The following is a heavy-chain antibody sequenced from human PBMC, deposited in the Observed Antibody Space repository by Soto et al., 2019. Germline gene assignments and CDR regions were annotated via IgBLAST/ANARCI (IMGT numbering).Heavy chain of an antibody. D-gene: IGHD3-10*01. CDR2: INPNSGGT. Sequence: ASVKVSCKASGYTFTSYGISWLRQAPGQGLEWMGWINPNSGGTNYAQNLQGWVTMSRDTSINTAYMELGRLRSDDTAVYYCARERFGNFVKDYYYGMDVWGQGTTVTVSS. CDR1: GYTFTSYG. CDR3: ARERFGNFVKDYYYGMDV. V-gene: IGHV1-2*04. J-gene: IGHJ6*02.